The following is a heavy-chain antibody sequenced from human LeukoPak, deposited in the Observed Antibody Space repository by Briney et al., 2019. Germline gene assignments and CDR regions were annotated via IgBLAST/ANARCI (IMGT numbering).Heavy chain of an antibody. J-gene: IGHJ3*02. D-gene: IGHD5-12*01. Sequence: GGSLRLSCAASGFTVSTNYMSWVRQAPGKGLEWVSVIYSGGSTYYADSVKGRFTISRDNSKNTLYLQMNSLRAEDPAVYYCARDLVATIVAPDAFDIWGQGTMVTVSS. CDR2: IYSGGST. CDR3: ARDLVATIVAPDAFDI. CDR1: GFTVSTNY. V-gene: IGHV3-53*01.